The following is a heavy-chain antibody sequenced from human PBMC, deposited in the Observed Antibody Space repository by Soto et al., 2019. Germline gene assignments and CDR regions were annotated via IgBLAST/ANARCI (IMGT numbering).Heavy chain of an antibody. CDR3: ATSPYYYYMDV. J-gene: IGHJ6*03. D-gene: IGHD3-16*01. V-gene: IGHV3-11*01. CDR1: GFTFSDYY. CDR2: ISSSGSTI. Sequence: GGSWKIACAASGFTFSDYYMSWIRQAPGKGLEWVSYISSSGSTIDYVDSVKGRFTISRDNAKNSLFLQMNSLRAEDTAVYYCATSPYYYYMDVWGKGTTVTVSS.